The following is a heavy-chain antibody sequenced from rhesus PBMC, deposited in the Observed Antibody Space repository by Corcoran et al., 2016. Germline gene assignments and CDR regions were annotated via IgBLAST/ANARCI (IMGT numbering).Heavy chain of an antibody. CDR2: IYRSGST. Sequence: QVQLQESGPGLVKPSETLSLTCAVSGGSIRSNYWSWIRQAPGRGLEWIGYIYRSGSTYYNPSLKSRVTLSVDTSKNQFSLKLTSVTAADTAVYYCALRYEVWGPGVLVTVSS. CDR1: GGSIRSNY. D-gene: IGHD1-1-1*01. CDR3: ALRYEV. V-gene: IGHV4S11*01. J-gene: IGHJ5-1*01.